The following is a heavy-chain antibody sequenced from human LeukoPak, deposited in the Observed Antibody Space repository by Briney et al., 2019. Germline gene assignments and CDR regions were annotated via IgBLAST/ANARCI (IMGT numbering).Heavy chain of an antibody. CDR1: GYTFTGYY. Sequence: GASVKVSCKASGYTFTGYYMHWVRQAPGQGLEWMGWINPNSGGTNYAQKLQGRVTMTRDTSISTAYMELSRLRSDDTAVYYCASPGIRAFDAFDIWGQGTMVTVSS. J-gene: IGHJ3*02. V-gene: IGHV1-2*02. CDR3: ASPGIRAFDAFDI. CDR2: INPNSGGT. D-gene: IGHD3-10*01.